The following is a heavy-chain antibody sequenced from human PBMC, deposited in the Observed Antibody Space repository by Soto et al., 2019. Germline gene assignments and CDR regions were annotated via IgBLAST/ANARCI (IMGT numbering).Heavy chain of an antibody. V-gene: IGHV1-18*01. CDR2: ISAYNGNT. CDR1: GYTFTSYG. J-gene: IGHJ6*02. D-gene: IGHD1-1*01. Sequence: RASVKVSCKASGYTFTSYGISWVRQAPGQGPEWMGWISAYNGNTNYAQKLQGRVTMTTDTSTSTAYMELRSLRSDDTAVYYCAGTAAWGYYYGMDVWGQGTTVTVSS. CDR3: AGTAAWGYYYGMDV.